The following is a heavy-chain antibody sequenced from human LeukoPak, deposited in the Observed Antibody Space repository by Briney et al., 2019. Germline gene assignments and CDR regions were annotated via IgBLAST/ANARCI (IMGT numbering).Heavy chain of an antibody. V-gene: IGHV1-18*01. Sequence: ASVRVSCKTSGYNFNRYTITWVRQAPGQGLEWMGWVSTSNGDTSYADKFQGRVTMTTETVTKTAYMELRRLRSGDTAMYFCARVSDTSMVTPGFDSWGQGTLVTVSS. CDR2: VSTSNGDT. CDR1: GYNFNRYT. D-gene: IGHD5-18*01. CDR3: ARVSDTSMVTPGFDS. J-gene: IGHJ4*02.